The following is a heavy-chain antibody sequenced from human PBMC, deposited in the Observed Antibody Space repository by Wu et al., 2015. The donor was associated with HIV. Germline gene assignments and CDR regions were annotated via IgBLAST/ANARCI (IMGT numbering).Heavy chain of an antibody. Sequence: QVHLVQSGAEVKKSGSSVKVSCKASGGTFTSYAFSWVRQAPGQGFEWMGGISPISETPNYAQKFQDRVTMTTDTSTSTAYMELRSLRSDDTAVYYCARDWPYDSSGYFPFDYVGPGNAGHRLV. V-gene: IGHV1-69*05. CDR3: ARDWPYDSSGYFPFDY. D-gene: IGHD3-22*01. CDR2: ISPISETP. J-gene: IGHJ4*02. CDR1: GGTFTSYA.